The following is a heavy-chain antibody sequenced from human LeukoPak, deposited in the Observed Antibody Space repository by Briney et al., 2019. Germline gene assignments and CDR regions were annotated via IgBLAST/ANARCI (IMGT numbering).Heavy chain of an antibody. CDR2: ISYDGSNK. Sequence: GGSLRLSCAASGFTFSSYRMHWVRQAPGKGLEWVAVISYDGSNKYYADSVKGRFTISRDNSKNTLYLQMSSLRAEDTAVYYCARVAVAGTAEFDYWGQGTLVTVSS. V-gene: IGHV3-30-3*01. D-gene: IGHD6-19*01. CDR3: ARVAVAGTAEFDY. J-gene: IGHJ4*02. CDR1: GFTFSSYR.